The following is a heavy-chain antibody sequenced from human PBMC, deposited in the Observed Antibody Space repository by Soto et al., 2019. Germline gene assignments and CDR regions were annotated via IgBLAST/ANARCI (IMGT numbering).Heavy chain of an antibody. CDR2: IYTSGNT. V-gene: IGHV4-4*07. D-gene: IGHD1-1*01. J-gene: IGHJ4*02. CDR1: GFYVRGDF. CDR3: AREDQLGHFDY. Sequence: LSLTYTLSGFYVRGDFWRWVRQPAGKGLEWIGRIYTSGNTDYNPSLKSRVTMSSDKSENLLSLKVTSVTAADTAVYFCAREDQLGHFDYWGQGALVTVSS.